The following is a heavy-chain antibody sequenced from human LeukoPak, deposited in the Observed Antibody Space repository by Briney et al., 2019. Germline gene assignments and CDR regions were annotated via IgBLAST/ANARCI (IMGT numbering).Heavy chain of an antibody. CDR1: GFIVRDNY. CDR2: ISGSGGST. V-gene: IGHV3-23*01. CDR3: AQHSRY. Sequence: GGSLRLSCAASGFIVRDNYMAWVRQAPGRGLEWVSAISGSGGSTYYADSVKGRFTISRDNSKNTLYLQMNSLRAEDTAVYYCAQHSRYWGQGTLVTVSS. D-gene: IGHD3-3*02. J-gene: IGHJ4*02.